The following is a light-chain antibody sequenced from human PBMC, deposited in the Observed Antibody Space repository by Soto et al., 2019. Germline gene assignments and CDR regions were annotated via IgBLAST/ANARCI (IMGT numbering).Light chain of an antibody. CDR3: QQYNNWPLT. CDR2: GAS. Sequence: EIVMTQSLATLSVSPGERATLSCRASQSVSSNLAWYQQKPGQAPRLLIYGASTRATGIPARFSGSGSGTEFTLIISSLQSEDFAVYYCQQYNNWPLTFGGGTKVDIK. J-gene: IGKJ4*01. V-gene: IGKV3-15*01. CDR1: QSVSSN.